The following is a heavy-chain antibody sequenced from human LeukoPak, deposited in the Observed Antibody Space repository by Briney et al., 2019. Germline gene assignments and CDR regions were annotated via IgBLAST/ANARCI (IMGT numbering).Heavy chain of an antibody. Sequence: GGSLRLSRGLSGFTFSSYAMSWVRQAPGRGLEWVSTISGSGGSTYYADSVKGRFTISRDNPKNTLSLQMSSLRAEDTAVYYCAKAGYSSSWSFFNSWGQGTLVTVSS. CDR2: ISGSGGST. J-gene: IGHJ4*02. D-gene: IGHD6-13*01. V-gene: IGHV3-23*01. CDR1: GFTFSSYA. CDR3: AKAGYSSSWSFFNS.